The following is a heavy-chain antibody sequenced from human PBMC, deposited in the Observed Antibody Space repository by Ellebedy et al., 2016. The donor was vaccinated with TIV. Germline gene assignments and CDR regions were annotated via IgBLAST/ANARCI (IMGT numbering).Heavy chain of an antibody. CDR3: ARGPPYMDNYYGMDV. J-gene: IGHJ6*02. CDR1: GFTFSNFA. Sequence: GESLKISCAASGFTFSNFAFHWVRQAPGKGLEWVALISYDETNRNFAASVKGRFTVSRDNSKNAVYLQMNSLGPEDTAVYFCARGPPYMDNYYGMDVWGQGTTVIVSS. CDR2: ISYDETNR. D-gene: IGHD2-21*01. V-gene: IGHV3-30-3*01.